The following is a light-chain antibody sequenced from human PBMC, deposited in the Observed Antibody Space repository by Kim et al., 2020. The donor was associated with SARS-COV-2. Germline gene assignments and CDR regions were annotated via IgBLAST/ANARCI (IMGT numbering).Light chain of an antibody. CDR3: QAWDSSTLV. CDR2: QDS. V-gene: IGLV3-1*01. Sequence: SYELTQPPSVSVSPGQTASITCSGDKLGDKYACWYQQKPGRSPVLVIYQDSKRPSGIPERFSGSNSGNTATLTISGIQAMDEADYYCQAWDSSTLVFGGG. J-gene: IGLJ2*01. CDR1: KLGDKY.